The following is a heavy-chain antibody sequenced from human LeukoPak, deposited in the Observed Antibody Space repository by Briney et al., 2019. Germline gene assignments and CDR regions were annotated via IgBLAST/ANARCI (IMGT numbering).Heavy chain of an antibody. J-gene: IGHJ4*02. CDR1: GFTFSDYS. CDR2: IGIDSGNT. V-gene: IGHV3-48*01. Sequence: GGSLRLSCAASGFTFSDYSKNWVRQAPGKGREWISYIGIDSGNTNYADSVKGRFTISGHKAKNSLYLKMNSLRVEHTAVYYCARDYKYAFDNWGQGTLVTVSS. D-gene: IGHD5-24*01. CDR3: ARDYKYAFDN.